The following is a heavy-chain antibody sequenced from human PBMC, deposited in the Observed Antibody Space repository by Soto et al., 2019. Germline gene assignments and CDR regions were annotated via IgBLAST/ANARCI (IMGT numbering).Heavy chain of an antibody. CDR2: IYFTGST. J-gene: IGHJ4*02. CDR1: NYS. Sequence: NYSSYRIKQNQGKGLEWIGGIYFTGSTIYNPSLERRDTMSVDTSKTQSSLRQSSLTAATTAGYYYAGFPVNPGRDGSPILNSWGRGTLVTVSS. D-gene: IGHD3-9*01. CDR3: AGFPVNPGRDGSPILNS. V-gene: IGHV4-59*08.